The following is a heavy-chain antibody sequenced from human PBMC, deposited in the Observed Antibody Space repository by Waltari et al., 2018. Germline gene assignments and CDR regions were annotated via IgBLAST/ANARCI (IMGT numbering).Heavy chain of an antibody. Sequence: QVQLVQSGAEVKKPGASVKVSCKASGYTFTGYYMHLVRPAPGQGLEWMGRINPNSGGTNYAQKFQGRVTMTRDTSISTAYMELSRLRSDDTAVYYCARRVAMVRGSLGYWGQGTLVTVSS. CDR2: INPNSGGT. V-gene: IGHV1-2*06. CDR3: ARRVAMVRGSLGY. D-gene: IGHD3-10*01. CDR1: GYTFTGYY. J-gene: IGHJ4*02.